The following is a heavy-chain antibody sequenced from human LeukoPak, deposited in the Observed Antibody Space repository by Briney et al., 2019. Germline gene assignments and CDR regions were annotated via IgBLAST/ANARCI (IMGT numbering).Heavy chain of an antibody. V-gene: IGHV4-4*07. CDR2: IYTSGST. CDR3: ATLTSYCTNGVCHDY. J-gene: IGHJ4*02. CDR1: GGSISSYY. Sequence: SETLSLTCTVSGGSISSYYWSWIRQPAGKGLEWIGRIYTSGSTNYNPSLKSRVTMSVDTSKNQFSLKLSSVTAADTAVYYCATLTSYCTNGVCHDYWGQGTLVTVSS. D-gene: IGHD2-8*01.